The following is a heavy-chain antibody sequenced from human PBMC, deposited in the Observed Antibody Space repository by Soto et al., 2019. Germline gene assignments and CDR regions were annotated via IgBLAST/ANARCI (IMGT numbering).Heavy chain of an antibody. CDR1: GGSISSGGYS. CDR2: IYHSGST. CDR3: ARAEYCSSTSCPTSSWFDP. D-gene: IGHD2-2*01. J-gene: IGHJ5*02. V-gene: IGHV4-30-2*01. Sequence: ASETLSLTCAVSGGSISSGGYSWSWIRQPPGKGLEWIGYIYHSGSTYYNPSLKSRVTISVDRSKYQFSLKLSSVTAADTAVYYCARAEYCSSTSCPTSSWFDPWGQGTLVTVSS.